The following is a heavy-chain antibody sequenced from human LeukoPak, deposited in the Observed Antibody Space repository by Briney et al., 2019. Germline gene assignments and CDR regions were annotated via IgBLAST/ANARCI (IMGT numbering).Heavy chain of an antibody. Sequence: PGGSLRLSCRASVFAFRNAWMNWVRQAPGKGLEWVGRIKTKTHGGTTDYAAPVKGRFTISRDDSKNTLYLQMNSLKTEDTAVYYCTTDPYITGTTYWGQGTLVTVSS. D-gene: IGHD1-20*01. V-gene: IGHV3-15*01. CDR3: TTDPYITGTTY. CDR2: IKTKTHGGTT. J-gene: IGHJ4*02. CDR1: VFAFRNAW.